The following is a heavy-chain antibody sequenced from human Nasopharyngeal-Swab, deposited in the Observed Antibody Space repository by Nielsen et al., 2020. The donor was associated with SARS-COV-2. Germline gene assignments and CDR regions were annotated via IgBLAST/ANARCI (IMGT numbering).Heavy chain of an antibody. D-gene: IGHD1-1*01. J-gene: IGHJ4*02. CDR3: VGHSSTGTYAFAN. CDR2: IYPSDSYS. CDR1: GYSFATYW. Sequence: KVSCKASGYSFATYWITWVRQMSGKGLEWMGRIYPSDSYSMYSPSFQGHVTFSADKSTSTAFLEWSSLKASDTAMYYCVGHSSTGTYAFANWGQGTLVTVSS. V-gene: IGHV5-10-1*01.